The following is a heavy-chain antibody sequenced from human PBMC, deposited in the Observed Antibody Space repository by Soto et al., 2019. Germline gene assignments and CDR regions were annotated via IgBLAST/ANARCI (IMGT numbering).Heavy chain of an antibody. V-gene: IGHV1-18*01. J-gene: IGHJ4*02. Sequence: ASVKVSCKGFGYSFMKYGINWVLQAPGQGLEWVGWISPYSGYTHSAQKFHGRLTLTTDTAASTAYMELRILRSADTALYYCAREASVLIPAAQPSRFDYWGQGTLVTVSS. CDR3: AREASVLIPAAQPSRFDY. CDR2: ISPYSGYT. CDR1: GYSFMKYG. D-gene: IGHD2-2*01.